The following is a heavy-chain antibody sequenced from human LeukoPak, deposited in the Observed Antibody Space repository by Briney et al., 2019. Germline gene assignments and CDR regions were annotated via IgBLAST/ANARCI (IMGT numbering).Heavy chain of an antibody. CDR1: GFTFDDFT. Sequence: AGGSLRLSCAVSGFTFDDFTLHWLRQAPGKSLEWVSLITWDGSTTYYTDSVKGRFTISRDNTKNALFLQMNNLTKEDTAFYYCAKGGVVTAVVYYLDYWGQGTLVSVSS. V-gene: IGHV3-43*01. J-gene: IGHJ4*02. CDR2: ITWDGSTT. CDR3: AKGGVVTAVVYYLDY. D-gene: IGHD2-21*02.